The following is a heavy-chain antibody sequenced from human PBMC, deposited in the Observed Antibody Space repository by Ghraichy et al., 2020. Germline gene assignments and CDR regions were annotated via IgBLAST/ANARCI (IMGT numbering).Heavy chain of an antibody. Sequence: SETLSLICNVSGGSSSTYYWSWIRQPPGKGLEWIGYIYYTGSANYNPSLKSRVTLSVDTSKSQFSLKMSSVTAADTAMYYCARVNHYYGTDVWGQGTTVTVSS. J-gene: IGHJ6*02. CDR1: GGSSSTYY. CDR3: ARVNHYYGTDV. CDR2: IYYTGSA. V-gene: IGHV4-59*01. D-gene: IGHD1-14*01.